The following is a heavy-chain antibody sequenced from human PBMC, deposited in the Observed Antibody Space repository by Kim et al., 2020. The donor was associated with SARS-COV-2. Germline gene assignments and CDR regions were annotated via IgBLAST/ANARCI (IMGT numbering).Heavy chain of an antibody. J-gene: IGHJ3*02. CDR3: AKDSVIVVVVAANDAFDI. V-gene: IGHV3-23*01. D-gene: IGHD2-15*01. CDR1: GFTFSSYA. CDR2: ISGSGGST. Sequence: GGSLRLSCAASGFTFSSYAMSWVRQAPGKGLEWVSAISGSGGSTYYADSVKGRFTISRDNSKNTLYLQMNSLRAEDTAVYYCAKDSVIVVVVAANDAFDIWGQGTMVTVSS.